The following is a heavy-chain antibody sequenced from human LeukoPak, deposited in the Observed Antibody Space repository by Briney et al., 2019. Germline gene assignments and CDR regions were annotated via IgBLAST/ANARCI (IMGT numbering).Heavy chain of an antibody. J-gene: IGHJ3*02. CDR3: ATEALRYFDWLSGDDAFDI. CDR2: FDPEDGET. D-gene: IGHD3-9*01. V-gene: IGHV1-24*01. CDR1: GYTLTELS. Sequence: ASVKVSCKVSGYTLTELSMHWVRQAPGKGLEWMGGFDPEDGETIYAQKFQGRVTMTEDTSTDTAYMELSSPRSEDTAVYYCATEALRYFDWLSGDDAFDIWGQGTMVTVSS.